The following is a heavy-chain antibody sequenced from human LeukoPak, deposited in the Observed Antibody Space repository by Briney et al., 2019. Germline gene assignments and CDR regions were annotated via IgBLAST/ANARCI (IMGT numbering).Heavy chain of an antibody. J-gene: IGHJ4*02. V-gene: IGHV3-48*01. Sequence: GGSLRLSCAASGFTFSSYSMNWVRQAPGKGLEWVSYISSSSSTIYYADSVKGRFTISRDNAKNSLYLQMNSLRAEDTAVYYCARELYDFWSGYYTTTPDFDYWGQGTLVTVSS. D-gene: IGHD3-3*01. CDR3: ARELYDFWSGYYTTTPDFDY. CDR1: GFTFSSYS. CDR2: ISSSSSTI.